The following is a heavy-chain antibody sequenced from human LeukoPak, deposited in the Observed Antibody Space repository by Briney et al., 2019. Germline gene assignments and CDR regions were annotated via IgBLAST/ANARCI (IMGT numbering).Heavy chain of an antibody. J-gene: IGHJ6*03. CDR2: IYYSGST. V-gene: IGHV4-59*01. CDR1: GGSISSYY. D-gene: IGHD3-3*01. Sequence: PSETLSLTCTVSGGSISSYYWSWIRQPPGKGLEWIGYIYYSGSTNYNPSLKSRVTISVDTSKNQFSLKLSSVTAADTAVYYCARTLTIFGLVAPSSYSYMDVWAKGPRSPSP. CDR3: ARTLTIFGLVAPSSYSYMDV.